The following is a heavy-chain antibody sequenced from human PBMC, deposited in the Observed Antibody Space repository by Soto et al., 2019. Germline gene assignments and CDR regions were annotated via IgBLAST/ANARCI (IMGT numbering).Heavy chain of an antibody. D-gene: IGHD3-9*01. Sequence: HPGGSLRLSCAASGFTFSSYAMSWVRQAPGKGLEWVSAISGSGGSTYYADSVKGRFTISRDNSKNTLYLQMNSLRAEDTAVYYCAEDPYDILTGYYYGPGYWGQGTLVNGSS. CDR2: ISGSGGST. CDR3: AEDPYDILTGYYYGPGY. J-gene: IGHJ4*02. CDR1: GFTFSSYA. V-gene: IGHV3-23*01.